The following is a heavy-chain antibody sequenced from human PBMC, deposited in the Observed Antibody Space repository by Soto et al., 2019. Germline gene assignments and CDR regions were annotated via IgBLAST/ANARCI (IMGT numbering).Heavy chain of an antibody. J-gene: IGHJ6*02. CDR3: ASRYYYDSSGYGPHYYYSCGMDV. CDR1: GGTFSSYA. V-gene: IGHV1-69*06. Sequence: GDSVKVSCKASGGTFSSYAISWVRQAPGQGLEWMGGIIPIFGTANYAQKFQGRVTITADKSTSTAYMELSSLRSEDTAVYYCASRYYYDSSGYGPHYYYSCGMDVWGQGTTLTVSS. CDR2: IIPIFGTA. D-gene: IGHD3-22*01.